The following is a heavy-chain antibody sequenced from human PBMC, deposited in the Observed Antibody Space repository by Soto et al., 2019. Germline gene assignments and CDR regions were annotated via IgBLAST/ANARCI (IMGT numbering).Heavy chain of an antibody. CDR3: ARRWAYSSSSFDY. Sequence: PGESLKISCKGSGYSFTSYWIGWVRQTAGKGLEWMGIVYPPNSDTRYSPSFEGQVTISADKSVNSAYLQWSSLKASDTGMYFCARRWAYSSSSFDYRGQGTQVTVSS. CDR2: VYPPNSDT. D-gene: IGHD2-21*01. V-gene: IGHV5-51*01. CDR1: GYSFTSYW. J-gene: IGHJ4*02.